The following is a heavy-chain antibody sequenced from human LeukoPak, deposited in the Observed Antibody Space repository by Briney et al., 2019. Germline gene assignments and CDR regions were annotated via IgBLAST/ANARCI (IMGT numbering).Heavy chain of an antibody. D-gene: IGHD2-2*01. Sequence: PGGSLRLSCAASGFTFSSYAMSWVRQAPGKGLEWVSAISGSGGSTYYADSVKGRFTISRDNSKNTLYLQMNSLRAEDTAVYYCANRVVPAADRYWYFDLWGRGTLVTVSS. V-gene: IGHV3-23*01. CDR3: ANRVVPAADRYWYFDL. J-gene: IGHJ2*01. CDR1: GFTFSSYA. CDR2: ISGSGGST.